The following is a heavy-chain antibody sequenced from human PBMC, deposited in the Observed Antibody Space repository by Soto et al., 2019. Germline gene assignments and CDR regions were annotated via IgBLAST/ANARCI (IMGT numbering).Heavy chain of an antibody. J-gene: IGHJ4*02. Sequence: PGGSLRLSCAASGFTVSSYGIHWVRQPPGKGLEWVAVISYDGSHKFYADSVKGRFTLSRDVSKGTLYLQMNSLRAEDTAVYYCAKGYLAAAGKLIYWGQGTLVTVSS. V-gene: IGHV3-30*18. D-gene: IGHD6-13*01. CDR2: ISYDGSHK. CDR1: GFTVSSYG. CDR3: AKGYLAAAGKLIY.